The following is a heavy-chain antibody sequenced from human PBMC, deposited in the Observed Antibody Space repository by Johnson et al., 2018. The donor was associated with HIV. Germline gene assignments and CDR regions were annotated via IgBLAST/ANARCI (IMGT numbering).Heavy chain of an antibody. J-gene: IGHJ3*02. D-gene: IGHD6-6*01. Sequence: QVQLVESGGGVVQPGRSLRLSCAASGFTFSSYGMHWVRQAPGKGLEWVAVISYDGSNKYYADSVKGRFTISRDNSKNTLYLQMNSLRAEDTAVYYCAKDRELVRWLSVADAFDIWGQGTMVTVSS. CDR1: GFTFSSYG. V-gene: IGHV3-30*18. CDR3: AKDRELVRWLSVADAFDI. CDR2: ISYDGSNK.